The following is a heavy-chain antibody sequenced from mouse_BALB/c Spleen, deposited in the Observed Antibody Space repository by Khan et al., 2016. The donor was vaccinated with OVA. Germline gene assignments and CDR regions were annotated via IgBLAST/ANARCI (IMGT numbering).Heavy chain of an antibody. J-gene: IGHJ3*01. Sequence: LVKTGASGKLSGRASGYSFTGYTMHWVKQSLGKSLEWIGIISGSNDSISYKQKLKGKATFTVDTSSSTAYMQFNSLTSEDSAVYYCARPYYDYDDWFAYWGQGTLVTVSA. CDR3: ARPYYDYDDWFAY. CDR2: ISGSNDSI. CDR1: GYSFTGYT. V-gene: IGHV1S34*01. D-gene: IGHD2-4*01.